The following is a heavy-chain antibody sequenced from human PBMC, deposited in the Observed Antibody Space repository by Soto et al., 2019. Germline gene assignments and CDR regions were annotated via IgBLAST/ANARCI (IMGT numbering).Heavy chain of an antibody. Sequence: EVQLVESGGGLVKPGGSLRLSCAASGFTFSSYSMNWVRQAPVKGLEWVSSISSSSSYIYYADSVKGRFTISRDNAKNSLYLQMNSLRAEDTAVYYCARGIVGATSGFDYWGQGTLVTVSS. CDR1: GFTFSSYS. D-gene: IGHD1-26*01. CDR2: ISSSSSYI. CDR3: ARGIVGATSGFDY. V-gene: IGHV3-21*01. J-gene: IGHJ4*02.